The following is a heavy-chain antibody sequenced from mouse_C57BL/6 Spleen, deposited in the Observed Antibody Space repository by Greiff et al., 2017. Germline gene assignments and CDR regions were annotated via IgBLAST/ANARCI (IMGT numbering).Heavy chain of an antibody. D-gene: IGHD1-1*01. CDR2: INPSTGGT. CDR1: GYSFTGYY. CDR3: ARGTVVDYYAMDY. V-gene: IGHV1-42*01. J-gene: IGHJ4*01. Sequence: VQLQQSGPELVKPGASVKISCKASGYSFTGYYMNWVKQSPEKSLEWIGEINPSTGGTTYNQKFKAKATLTVDKSSSTAYMQLKSLTSEDSAVYYCARGTVVDYYAMDYWGQGTSVTVSS.